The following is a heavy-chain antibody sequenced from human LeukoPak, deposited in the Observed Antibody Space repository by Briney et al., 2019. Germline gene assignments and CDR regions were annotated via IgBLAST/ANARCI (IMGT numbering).Heavy chain of an antibody. Sequence: HAGGSLRLSCAASGFTFSSYGMHWVRQAPGKGLEWVAFIRYDGSNKYYADSVKGRFTISRDNSKNTLYLQMNSLRAEDTAVYYCAKDPRYQPGRYSSGWDLPDYWGQGTLVTVSS. J-gene: IGHJ4*02. CDR1: GFTFSSYG. CDR2: IRYDGSNK. D-gene: IGHD6-19*01. V-gene: IGHV3-30*02. CDR3: AKDPRYQPGRYSSGWDLPDY.